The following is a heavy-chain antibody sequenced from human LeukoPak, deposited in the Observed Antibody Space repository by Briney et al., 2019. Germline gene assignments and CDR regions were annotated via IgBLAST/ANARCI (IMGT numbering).Heavy chain of an antibody. J-gene: IGHJ4*02. Sequence: GGSLRLSCAASGFTFSNAWMSWVRQGTGEGLEWVVRIKSKTDGGTTDYAAALKGRFTISRDDSKNTLYLQMNSLKTEDTAVYYCTMQRSRITMVRGVIRSDHWGQGTLVTVSS. V-gene: IGHV3-15*01. CDR1: GFTFSNAW. D-gene: IGHD3-10*01. CDR3: TMQRSRITMVRGVIRSDH. CDR2: IKSKTDGGTT.